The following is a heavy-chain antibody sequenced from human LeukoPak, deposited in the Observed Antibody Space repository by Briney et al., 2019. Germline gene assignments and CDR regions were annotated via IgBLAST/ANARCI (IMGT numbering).Heavy chain of an antibody. Sequence: GGSLRLSCAASGFTFSSHWMNWVRQAPGKGLVWVSRIKSDGSSTSYADSVKGRFTISRDNAKNTLSLQVNSLRAEDTAVYYCARDHCSSTSCYTQYYYMDVWGKGTTVTVSS. V-gene: IGHV3-74*01. D-gene: IGHD2-2*02. CDR3: ARDHCSSTSCYTQYYYMDV. CDR2: IKSDGSST. J-gene: IGHJ6*03. CDR1: GFTFSSHW.